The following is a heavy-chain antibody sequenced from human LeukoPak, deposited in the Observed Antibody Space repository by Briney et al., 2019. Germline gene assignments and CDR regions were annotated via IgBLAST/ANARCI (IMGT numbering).Heavy chain of an antibody. CDR2: INHSGST. V-gene: IGHV4-34*01. D-gene: IGHD3-22*01. CDR1: GGSFSGYY. J-gene: IGHJ4*02. CDR3: ARTYDLYYFDY. Sequence: PSETLSLTCAVYGGSFSGYYWSWIRQPPGKGPEWIGEINHSGSTNYNPSLKSRVTISVDTSKNQFSLKLSSVTAADTAVYYCARTYDLYYFDYWGQGTLVTVSS.